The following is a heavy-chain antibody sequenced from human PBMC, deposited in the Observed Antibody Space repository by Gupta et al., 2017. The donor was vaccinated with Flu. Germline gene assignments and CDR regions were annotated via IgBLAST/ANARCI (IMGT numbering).Heavy chain of an antibody. CDR2: ISYDGSNK. J-gene: IGHJ1*01. CDR1: GFTFSSYG. CDR3: AKENGVYGESAEYFQH. Sequence: QVQLVESGGGVVQPGRSLRLSCSAYGFTFSSYGMHWVRQAPGKGLEWVAVISYDGSNKYYADSVKGRFTISRDNSKNTLYLQMNSLRAEDTAVYYCAKENGVYGESAEYFQHWGQGTLVTVSS. V-gene: IGHV3-30*18. D-gene: IGHD4-17*01.